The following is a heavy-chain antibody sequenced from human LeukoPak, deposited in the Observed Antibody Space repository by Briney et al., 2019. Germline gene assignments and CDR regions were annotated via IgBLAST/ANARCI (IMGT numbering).Heavy chain of an antibody. Sequence: NPSETLSLTCAVSGYSISSGYYWGWIRQPPGKGLEWVSYIRSSGTTIHYADSVKGRFTISRDNAKNSLYLQMNSLRAEDTAVYYCARDRGAVTDVFDYWGQGTLVTVSS. J-gene: IGHJ4*02. CDR1: GYSISSGYY. CDR2: IRSSGTTI. V-gene: IGHV3-11*04. D-gene: IGHD6-19*01. CDR3: ARDRGAVTDVFDY.